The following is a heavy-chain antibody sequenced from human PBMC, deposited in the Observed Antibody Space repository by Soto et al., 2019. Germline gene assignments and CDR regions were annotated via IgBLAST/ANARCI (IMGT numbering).Heavy chain of an antibody. J-gene: IGHJ4*02. V-gene: IGHV4-61*01. CDR2: IYYSGST. D-gene: IGHD6-19*01. CDR3: ASSPGYSSGWYPFDY. CDR1: GGSVSSGSYY. Sequence: QVQLQESGPGLVKPSETLSLTCTVSGGSVSSGSYYWSWIRQPPGKGLEWIGYIYYSGSTNYNRSLKSRVTISVDTSKNQFSLKLSSVTAADTAVYYCASSPGYSSGWYPFDYWGQGTLVTVSS.